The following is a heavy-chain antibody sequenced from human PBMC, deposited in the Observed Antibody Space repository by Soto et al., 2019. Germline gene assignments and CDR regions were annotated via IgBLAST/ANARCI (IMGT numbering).Heavy chain of an antibody. J-gene: IGHJ4*02. CDR2: ISSSSSYT. CDR1: GFTFSDYY. D-gene: IGHD1-26*01. V-gene: IGHV3-11*06. Sequence: QVQLVESGGGLVKPGGSLRLSCAASGFTFSDYYMSWIRQAPGKGLEWDSYISSSSSYTNYADSVKGRFTISRDNAKNSLYLQMNSLRAEDTAVYYCARGKPRGGSYFDYWGQGTLVNGSS. CDR3: ARGKPRGGSYFDY.